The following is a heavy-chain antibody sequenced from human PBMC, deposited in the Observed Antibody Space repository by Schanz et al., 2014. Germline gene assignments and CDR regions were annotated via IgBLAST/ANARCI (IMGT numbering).Heavy chain of an antibody. J-gene: IGHJ6*02. CDR2: INPNTGGT. V-gene: IGHV1-2*04. Sequence: QVQLVQSGAEVKKPGASVKVSCKASGYTFSSYGITWVRQAPGQGLEWMGWINPNTGGTNFAQKLQGWVTVTRNTSISTVYMELSRVTYEDTAVYYCARDDRAYYYGMDVWGQGTTVTVSS. CDR3: ARDDRAYYYGMDV. CDR1: GYTFSSYG. D-gene: IGHD3-22*01.